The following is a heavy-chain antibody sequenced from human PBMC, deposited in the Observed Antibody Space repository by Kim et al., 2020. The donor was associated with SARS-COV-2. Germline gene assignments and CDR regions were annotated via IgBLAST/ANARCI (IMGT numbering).Heavy chain of an antibody. D-gene: IGHD6-19*01. CDR2: INHSGST. CDR3: ARGTRQWLVRGPYYYYMDV. J-gene: IGHJ6*03. Sequence: SETLSHTCAVYGGSFSGYYWSWIRQPPGKGLEWIGEINHSGSTNYNPSLKSRVTISVDTSKNQFSLMLSSVTAADTAGYYCARGTRQWLVRGPYYYYMDVWGKGRTVTVSS. V-gene: IGHV4-34*01. CDR1: GGSFSGYY.